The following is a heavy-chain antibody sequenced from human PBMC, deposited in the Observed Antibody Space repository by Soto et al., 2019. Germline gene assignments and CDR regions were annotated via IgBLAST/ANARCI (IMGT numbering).Heavy chain of an antibody. CDR2: IYYSGST. J-gene: IGHJ5*02. D-gene: IGHD4-17*01. V-gene: IGHV4-39*01. CDR3: ATSHRSYGDSRLGFDP. CDR1: GGSISSSSYY. Sequence: QLQLQESGPGLVKPSETLSLTCTVSGGSISSSSYYWGWIRQPPGKGLEWIGSIYYSGSTYYNPSLKSRVTISVDTSKNQFSLKLSSVTAADTAVYYCATSHRSYGDSRLGFDPWGQGTLVTVSS.